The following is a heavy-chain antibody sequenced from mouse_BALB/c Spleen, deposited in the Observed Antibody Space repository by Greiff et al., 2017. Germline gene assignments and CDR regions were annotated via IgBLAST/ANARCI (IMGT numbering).Heavy chain of an antibody. V-gene: IGHV5-6-4*01. CDR2: ITSGGSYT. Sequence: EVKLMESGGGLVKPGGSLKLSCAASGFTFSSYTMSWVRQTPEKRLEWVATITSGGSYTYYPDSVKGRFTISRDNAKNTLYLQMSSLKSEDTAMYYCTRENYLYYFDYWGQGTTLTVSS. CDR3: TRENYLYYFDY. D-gene: IGHD2-1*01. J-gene: IGHJ2*01. CDR1: GFTFSSYT.